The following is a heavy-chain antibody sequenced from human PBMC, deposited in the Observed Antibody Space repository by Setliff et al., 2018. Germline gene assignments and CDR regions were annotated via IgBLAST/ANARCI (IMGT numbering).Heavy chain of an antibody. CDR3: AADPYYYDSSGYYPSFDY. CDR1: GFTFTSSA. J-gene: IGHJ4*02. D-gene: IGHD3-22*01. V-gene: IGHV1-58*02. CDR2: IVVGSGNT. Sequence: EASVKVSCKASGFTFTSSAMQWVRQARGQRLEWIGWIVVGSGNTNYAQKFQERVTITRDMSTSTAYMELSSLRSEDTAVYYCAADPYYYDSSGYYPSFDYWGQGTLVTVSS.